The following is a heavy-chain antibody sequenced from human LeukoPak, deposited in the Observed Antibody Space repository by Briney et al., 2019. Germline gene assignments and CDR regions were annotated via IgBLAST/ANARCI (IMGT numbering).Heavy chain of an antibody. V-gene: IGHV4-34*01. CDR2: IDHSGSS. CDR1: GGSFSGYY. Sequence: PSETLSLTCAVYGGSFSGYYWSWLRQPPGKGLEWIGEIDHSGSSNYNPSLKSRATMSVDTSRNQFSLKVNSVTAADTAVYYCARREVVNTVMVGDFWGQGSLVTVSS. J-gene: IGHJ4*02. CDR3: ARREVVNTVMVGDF. D-gene: IGHD5-18*01.